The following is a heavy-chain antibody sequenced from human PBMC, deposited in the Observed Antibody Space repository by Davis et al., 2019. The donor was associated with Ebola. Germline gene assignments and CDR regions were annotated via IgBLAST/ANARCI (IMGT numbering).Heavy chain of an antibody. CDR1: GYSFTNYW. CDR3: ARQESLYGSSDY. V-gene: IGHV5-51*01. J-gene: IGHJ4*02. D-gene: IGHD2/OR15-2a*01. CDR2: IYSGDSDT. Sequence: GESLKISCEASGYSFTNYWIAWVRQMPGTGPEWMGIIYSGDSDTRYSPAFEGQVTISVDRSTNTAYLQWSSLKASDIAMYYCARQESLYGSSDYWGQGTLVTVSS.